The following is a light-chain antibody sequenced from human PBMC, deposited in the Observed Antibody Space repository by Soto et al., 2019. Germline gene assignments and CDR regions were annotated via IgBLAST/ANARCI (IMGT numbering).Light chain of an antibody. J-gene: IGKJ2*01. CDR1: QGISSY. CDR2: AAS. Sequence: AIRMTQSPSSLSASTGDRVTITCRASQGISSYLAWYQQKPGKAPKLLIYAASTLQSGVPSRVSGSGSGTDFTLTILCLQSEDFATYYCQQYYSYPYTFGQGTKLEIK. V-gene: IGKV1-8*01. CDR3: QQYYSYPYT.